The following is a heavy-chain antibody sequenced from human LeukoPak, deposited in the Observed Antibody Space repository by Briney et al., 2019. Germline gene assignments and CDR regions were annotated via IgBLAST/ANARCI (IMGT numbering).Heavy chain of an antibody. Sequence: ASVTVSCKASGYTFTSYGISWVRQAPGQGLEWMGWISAYNGNTNYAQKLQGRVTMTTETSTSTAYMELRSLRSDDTAVYYCARGHGSSSWYTWFDPWGQGTLVTVSS. D-gene: IGHD6-13*01. J-gene: IGHJ5*02. CDR2: ISAYNGNT. V-gene: IGHV1-18*01. CDR1: GYTFTSYG. CDR3: ARGHGSSSWYTWFDP.